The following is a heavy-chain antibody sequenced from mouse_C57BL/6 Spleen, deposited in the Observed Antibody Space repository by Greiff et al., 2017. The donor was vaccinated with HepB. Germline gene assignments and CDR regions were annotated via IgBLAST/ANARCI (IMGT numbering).Heavy chain of an antibody. CDR2: IYPGDGDT. J-gene: IGHJ4*01. CDR1: GYAFSSSW. CDR3: ARSHYYGSSHYAMDY. Sequence: VQLQQSGPELVKPGASVKISCKASGYAFSSSWMNWVKQRPGKGLEWIGRIYPGDGDTNYNGKFKGKATLTADKSSSTAYMQRSSLTSEDSAVYFCARSHYYGSSHYAMDYWGQGTSVTVSS. V-gene: IGHV1-82*01. D-gene: IGHD1-1*01.